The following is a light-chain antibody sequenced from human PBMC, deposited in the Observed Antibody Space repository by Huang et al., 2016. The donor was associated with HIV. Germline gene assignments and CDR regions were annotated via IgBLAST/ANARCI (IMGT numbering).Light chain of an antibody. Sequence: PGERATLSCRASQSVSSYLAWYQQKPGQAPRLLIYDASNRATGIPARFSGSGSGTDFTLTISSLEPEDFAVYYCQQRSNWPPITFGQGTRLEMK. J-gene: IGKJ5*01. CDR3: QQRSNWPPIT. CDR1: QSVSSY. CDR2: DAS. V-gene: IGKV3-11*01.